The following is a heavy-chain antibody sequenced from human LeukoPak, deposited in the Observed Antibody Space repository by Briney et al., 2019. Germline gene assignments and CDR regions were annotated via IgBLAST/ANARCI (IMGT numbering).Heavy chain of an antibody. CDR2: ISAYNGIT. V-gene: IGHV1-18*01. CDR1: GYTFTSYG. J-gene: IGHJ4*02. Sequence: ASVKVSCKPSGYTFTSYGISWVRQAPGQGLEWMGWISAYNGITNYAQKLQGRVTMTTDTSTSTAYMELRGLRSDDTAVYYCARVVGGSYYSANCFDYWGQGTLVTVSS. D-gene: IGHD1-26*01. CDR3: ARVVGGSYYSANCFDY.